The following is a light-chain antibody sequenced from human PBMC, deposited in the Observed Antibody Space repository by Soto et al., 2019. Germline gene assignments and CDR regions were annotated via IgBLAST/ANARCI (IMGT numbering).Light chain of an antibody. CDR3: ASWDDSLDGWV. Sequence: QSVLTQPPSASGTPGQRVTISCSGSSSNIGTYTANWYQQLSGTAPKLLIYSNNQRPSGVPDRFSGSKSGTSASLAISGLQSEDEAHYYCASWDDSLDGWVFGGGTQLTVL. J-gene: IGLJ3*02. CDR1: SSNIGTYT. V-gene: IGLV1-44*01. CDR2: SNN.